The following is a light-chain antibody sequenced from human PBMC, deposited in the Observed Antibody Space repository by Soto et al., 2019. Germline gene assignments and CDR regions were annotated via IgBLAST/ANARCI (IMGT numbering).Light chain of an antibody. V-gene: IGLV1-40*01. CDR2: GNT. CDR3: QAYDSSLSGSV. J-gene: IGLJ3*02. Sequence: QSVLTQPPSVSGAPGQRVTISCTGSYSNIGAGYDVHWYQQLPGTAPKLLIFGNTNRPSGVPDRFSGSRSGTSVTLAITGLQADDEADYYCQAYDSSLSGSVFGGGTKVTVL. CDR1: YSNIGAGYD.